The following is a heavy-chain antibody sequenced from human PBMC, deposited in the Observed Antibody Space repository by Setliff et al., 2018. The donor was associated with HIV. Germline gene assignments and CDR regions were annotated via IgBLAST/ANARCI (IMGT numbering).Heavy chain of an antibody. V-gene: IGHV3-74*01. CDR1: GFTFSRDW. D-gene: IGHD2-15*01. J-gene: IGHJ4*01. Sequence: SGGSLRLSCVASGFTFSRDWMLWVRQVPGKGLVWVSRINSDGSSTSYADSVKGRFTISRDNSKNTLYLLMNGLRVEDTAVYYCAKDGISGGAYPPYYFDYWGHGTLVTVSS. CDR2: INSDGSST. CDR3: AKDGISGGAYPPYYFDY.